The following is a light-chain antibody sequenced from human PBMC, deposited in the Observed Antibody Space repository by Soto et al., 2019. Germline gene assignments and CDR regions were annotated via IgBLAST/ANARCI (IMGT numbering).Light chain of an antibody. Sequence: EIVLTQSPATLSLSPGERAILSCSASQGVSSYLAWYQQKPGQAPRLLIYDASNRATGIPARFSGSGSGTDFTLTISSLEPEDFAVYYCQQRSNWPPETFGQGTKVDI. V-gene: IGKV3-11*01. CDR3: QQRSNWPPET. CDR1: QGVSSY. CDR2: DAS. J-gene: IGKJ1*01.